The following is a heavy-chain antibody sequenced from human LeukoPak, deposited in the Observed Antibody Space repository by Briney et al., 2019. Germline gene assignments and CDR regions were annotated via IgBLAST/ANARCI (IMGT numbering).Heavy chain of an antibody. CDR1: GFTFSDYY. CDR2: TSSSSSHT. J-gene: IGHJ4*02. V-gene: IGHV3-11*05. CDR3: ARAASRGYSYGFDY. D-gene: IGHD5-18*01. Sequence: GGSLRLSCAASGFTFSDYYMSWIRQAPGKGLEWVSYTSSSSSHTNYADSVKGRFTISRDNAKNSLYLQMNSLRAEDTAVYYCARAASRGYSYGFDYWGQGTLVTVSS.